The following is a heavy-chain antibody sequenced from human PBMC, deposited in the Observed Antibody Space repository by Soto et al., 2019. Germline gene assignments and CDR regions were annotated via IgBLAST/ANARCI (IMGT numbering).Heavy chain of an antibody. CDR2: IIPIFGTA. CDR1: GGTFSSYA. D-gene: IGHD5-18*01. Sequence: VASVKVSCKASGGTFSSYAISWVRQAPGQGLELMGGIIPIFGTANYAQKFQGRVTITADKSTSTAYMELSSLRSEDTAVYYCARDFVGEGGGRNTAMANPKAQRYYYYGMDVWGQGTTVTVYS. CDR3: ARDFVGEGGGRNTAMANPKAQRYYYYGMDV. J-gene: IGHJ6*02. V-gene: IGHV1-69*06.